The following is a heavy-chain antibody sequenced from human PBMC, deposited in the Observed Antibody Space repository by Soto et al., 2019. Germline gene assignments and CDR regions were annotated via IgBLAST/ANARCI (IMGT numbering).Heavy chain of an antibody. J-gene: IGHJ4*02. D-gene: IGHD3-22*01. CDR2: ISAYNGNT. Sequence: ASVKVSCKASGYTFTSYGISWVRQAPGQGLEWMGWISAYNGNTNYAQKLQGRVTMTTDTSTSTAYMELSSLRSEDTAVYYCAAFNYDRSGLALNYWGQGTLVTVSS. V-gene: IGHV1-18*01. CDR3: AAFNYDRSGLALNY. CDR1: GYTFTSYG.